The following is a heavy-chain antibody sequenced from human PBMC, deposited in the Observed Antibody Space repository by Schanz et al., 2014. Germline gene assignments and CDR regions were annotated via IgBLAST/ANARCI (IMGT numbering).Heavy chain of an antibody. J-gene: IGHJ4*02. CDR3: ARAFGGYDPAGALDY. D-gene: IGHD5-12*01. Sequence: QVQLVQSGAEVKKPGASVKVSCKASGYTFSSYGITWVRQAPGQGLEWMGWINGYNGHTLYAQKFQGWVTMTRDTSISTAYMELSRLKSDDTAVYYCARAFGGYDPAGALDYWGQGTLVTVSS. CDR1: GYTFSSYG. CDR2: INGYNGHT. V-gene: IGHV1-18*01.